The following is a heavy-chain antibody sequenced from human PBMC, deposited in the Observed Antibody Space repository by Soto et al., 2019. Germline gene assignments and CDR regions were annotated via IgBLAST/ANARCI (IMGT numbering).Heavy chain of an antibody. CDR2: IYSNGNT. D-gene: IGHD5-12*01. Sequence: SETLSLTCTVSGDSINNYYWSWMRLPAGKGLEWIGRIYSNGNTYYNPSLKSRVSMSVDTSKNQFSLILKTVTAADTAVYYCARGGAVATTDNFDHWGQANLVTLSS. CDR1: GDSINNYY. J-gene: IGHJ4*02. CDR3: ARGGAVATTDNFDH. V-gene: IGHV4-4*07.